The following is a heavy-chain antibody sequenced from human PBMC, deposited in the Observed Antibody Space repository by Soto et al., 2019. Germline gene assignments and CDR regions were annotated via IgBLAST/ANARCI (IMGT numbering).Heavy chain of an antibody. CDR1: GFTVSSNY. V-gene: IGHV3-53*01. CDR3: ARDSYDGSSWYRGHYYYGMDV. J-gene: IGHJ6*02. CDR2: IYSGGST. D-gene: IGHD6-13*01. Sequence: GGSLRLSCAASGFTVSSNYMSWVRQAPGKGLEWVSVIYSGGSTYYADSVKGRFTISRDNSKNTLYLQMNSLRAEDTAVYYCARDSYDGSSWYRGHYYYGMDVWGQGTTVTVSS.